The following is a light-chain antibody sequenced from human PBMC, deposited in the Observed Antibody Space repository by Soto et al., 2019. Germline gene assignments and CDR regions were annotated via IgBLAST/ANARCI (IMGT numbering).Light chain of an antibody. V-gene: IGLV2-23*02. Sequence: QSALTQPASVSGSPGQSITISCTGTSSDVGFYNLISWYQQHPGKAPKVIIFEVTKRPSGVSDRISDSKSGNTASLTISGLQAEDEADYYCFSHTGVFGGGTKVTVL. CDR3: FSHTGV. CDR2: EVT. CDR1: SSDVGFYNL. J-gene: IGLJ2*01.